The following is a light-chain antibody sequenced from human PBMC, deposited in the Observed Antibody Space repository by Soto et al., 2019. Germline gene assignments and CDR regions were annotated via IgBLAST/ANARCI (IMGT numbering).Light chain of an antibody. CDR2: KAS. V-gene: IGKV1-5*03. CDR3: QHYNSYSEA. J-gene: IGKJ1*01. Sequence: DIQMTQSPSTLSGSVGDRVTITCRASHTISSWLAWYQQKPGKAPKLLTYKASTLKSGVPSRFSGSGSGTEFTLTISSLQPDDFATYYCQHYNSYSEAFGQGTKVDIK. CDR1: HTISSW.